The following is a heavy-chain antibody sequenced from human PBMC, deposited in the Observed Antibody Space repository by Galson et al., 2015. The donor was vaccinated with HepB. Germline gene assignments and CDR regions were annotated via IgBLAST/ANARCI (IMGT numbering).Heavy chain of an antibody. CDR2: ISAYNGNT. CDR1: GYTFTSYG. CDR3: AILSSSWYTPRDYYYYGMDV. Sequence: SVKVSCKASGYTFTSYGISWVRQAPGQGLEWMGWISAYNGNTNYAQKLQGRVTMTTDTSTSTAYMELRSLRSDDTAVYYCAILSSSWYTPRDYYYYGMDVWGQGTTVTVSS. V-gene: IGHV1-18*01. D-gene: IGHD6-13*01. J-gene: IGHJ6*02.